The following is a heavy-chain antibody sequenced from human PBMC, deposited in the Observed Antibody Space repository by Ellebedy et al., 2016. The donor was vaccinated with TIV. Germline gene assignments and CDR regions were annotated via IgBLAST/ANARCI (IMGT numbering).Heavy chain of an antibody. CDR2: ISNSGDTP. CDR1: GFTFSCCA. J-gene: IGHJ5*02. D-gene: IGHD2-21*02. V-gene: IGHV3-23*01. Sequence: GESLKISCAASGFTFSCCAMSWVRQTPGKGLEWVSVISNSGDTPYADYVKGRFTISRDNSKDTLFLQMNNLRAEDTGVYYCARDIFTSIVVVTAMPLDPWGQGTLVTVSS. CDR3: ARDIFTSIVVVTAMPLDP.